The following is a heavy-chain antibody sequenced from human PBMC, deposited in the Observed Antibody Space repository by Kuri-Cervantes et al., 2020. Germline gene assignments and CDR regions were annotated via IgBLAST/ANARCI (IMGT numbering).Heavy chain of an antibody. CDR3: ARQGSTYYDYVWGSYRYLCYFDY. V-gene: IGHV4-59*01. D-gene: IGHD3-16*02. Sequence: SETLSLTCAVSGGSISSYYWSWIRQPPGKGLEWIGYIYYSGSTNYNPSLKSRVTISVDTSKNQFSLKLSSVTAADTAVYYCARQGSTYYDYVWGSYRYLCYFDYWGQGTLVTVSS. CDR2: IYYSGST. CDR1: GGSISSYY. J-gene: IGHJ4*02.